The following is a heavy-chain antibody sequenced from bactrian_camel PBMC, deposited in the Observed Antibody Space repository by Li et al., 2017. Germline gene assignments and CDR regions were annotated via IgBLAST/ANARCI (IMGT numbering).Heavy chain of an antibody. D-gene: IGHD3*01. CDR1: VSGFGGYY. CDR3: AADPAGWVRGYHY. J-gene: IGHJ4*01. V-gene: IGHV3S19*01. Sequence: VQLVESGGGLVQPGGSLTLSCAASVSGFGGYYVTWVRQPPGKGLEWVSTISMRGGVPTYADSVKGRFTLSKARGENTLWLQMTALKQEDAAVYYCAADPAGWVRGYHYWGQGTQVTVS. CDR2: ISMRGGVP.